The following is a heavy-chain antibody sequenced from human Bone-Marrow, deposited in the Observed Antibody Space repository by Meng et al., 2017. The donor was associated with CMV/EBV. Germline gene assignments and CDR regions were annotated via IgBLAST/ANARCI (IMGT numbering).Heavy chain of an antibody. Sequence: GGSLRLSCAVSGFTLTNYWMDWVRQAPGKGLEWVSVIYSGGSTYYADSVKGRFTISRDNSKNTLYLQMNSLRAEDTAVYYCARGLSIGIFGVVSPYDYWGQGPLVTVSS. D-gene: IGHD3-3*01. CDR1: GFTLTNYW. CDR3: ARGLSIGIFGVVSPYDY. V-gene: IGHV3-66*02. J-gene: IGHJ4*02. CDR2: IYSGGST.